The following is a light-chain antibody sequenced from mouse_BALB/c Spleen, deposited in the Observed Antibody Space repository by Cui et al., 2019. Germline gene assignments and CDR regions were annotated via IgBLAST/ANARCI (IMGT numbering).Light chain of an antibody. V-gene: IGKV12-41*01. Sequence: DIQMTQSPASLPASVGETVTITCRASGNINNYLAWYQQKQGKSPQLLVYNAKTLADGVPSRFSGSGSGTQYSLKINSLQPEDFGSYYCQHFWSTPFTFGSGTKLEIK. CDR3: QHFWSTPFT. J-gene: IGKJ4*01. CDR2: NAK. CDR1: GNINNY.